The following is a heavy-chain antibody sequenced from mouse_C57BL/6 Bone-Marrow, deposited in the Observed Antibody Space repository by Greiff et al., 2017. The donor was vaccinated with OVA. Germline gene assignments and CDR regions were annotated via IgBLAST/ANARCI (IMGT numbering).Heavy chain of an antibody. CDR1: GYTFTSYW. J-gene: IGHJ3*01. CDR2: IHPNSGST. Sequence: VQLQQSGAELVKPGASVKLSCKASGYTFTSYWMHWVKQRPGQGLEWIGMIHPNSGSTNYNEKFKSKATLTVDKSSSTAYMQLSSLTSEDSAVYYCARGVLLRYLFAYWGQGTLVTVSA. CDR3: ARGVLLRYLFAY. D-gene: IGHD1-1*01. V-gene: IGHV1-64*01.